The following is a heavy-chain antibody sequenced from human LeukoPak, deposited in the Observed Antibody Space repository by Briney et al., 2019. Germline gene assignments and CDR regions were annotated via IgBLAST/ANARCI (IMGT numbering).Heavy chain of an antibody. V-gene: IGHV4-30-2*01. CDR1: GGSISSGGYS. CDR2: IYHSGST. D-gene: IGHD3-3*02. CDR3: ARGVLVGDAFDI. J-gene: IGHJ3*02. Sequence: SQTLSLTCTVSGGSISSGGYSWSWIRQPPGKGLEWIGYIYHSGSTYYNPSLKSRVTISVDRSKNQFSLKLSSVTAADTAVYYCARGVLVGDAFDIWGQGTMVTVSS.